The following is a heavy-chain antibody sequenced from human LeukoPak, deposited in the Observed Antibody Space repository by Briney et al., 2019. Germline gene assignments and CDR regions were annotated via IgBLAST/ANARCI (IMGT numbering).Heavy chain of an antibody. CDR2: INSDGSST. J-gene: IGHJ4*02. Sequence: GGSLRLSCAASGFTFSSYWMHWVRQAPGKGLVWVSRINSDGSSTSYADSVKGRFTISRDNAKNTLYLQMNSLRAEDTAVYYCARDRRSGWSAHYFDYWGQGTLVTVSS. V-gene: IGHV3-74*01. CDR3: ARDRRSGWSAHYFDY. D-gene: IGHD6-19*01. CDR1: GFTFSSYW.